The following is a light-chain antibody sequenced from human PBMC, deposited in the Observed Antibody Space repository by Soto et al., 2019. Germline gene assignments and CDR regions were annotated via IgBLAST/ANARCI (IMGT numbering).Light chain of an antibody. CDR1: QSVSTN. CDR2: GAS. J-gene: IGKJ4*01. CDR3: QQYQNWPLT. Sequence: EIVMTQSPATLSVSPGEGATLSCRASQSVSTNLAWYQQKPGQVPGLLIYGASTRAIGIPARFSGSGSGTEFTLTISSLQSEDFAVYYCQQYQNWPLTFGGGTKVEIK. V-gene: IGKV3-15*01.